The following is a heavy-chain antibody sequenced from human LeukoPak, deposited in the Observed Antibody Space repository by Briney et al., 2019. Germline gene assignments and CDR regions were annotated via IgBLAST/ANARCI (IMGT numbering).Heavy chain of an antibody. J-gene: IGHJ4*02. Sequence: ASVKVSCKASGGSFITYAISWVRQAPGQGLEWMGWINPNSGGTNYAQKFQGRVTMTRDTSISTAYMELSRLRSDDTAVYYCGRALLGGSDIYTPFSYWGQGTLVTVSS. CDR1: GGSFITYA. CDR3: GRALLGGSDIYTPFSY. CDR2: INPNSGGT. D-gene: IGHD3-10*01. V-gene: IGHV1-2*02.